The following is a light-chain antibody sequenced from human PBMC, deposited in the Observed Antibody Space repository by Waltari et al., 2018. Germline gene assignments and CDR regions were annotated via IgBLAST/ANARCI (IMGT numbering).Light chain of an antibody. V-gene: IGKV4-1*01. CDR2: WAS. Sequence: DIVMTQSPDSLAVSLCDTATINCKSIQSVLYSTNNKNYLAWYQQKPGQPAKLLIYWASTREAGVAGRFTGGGSGTDLTLTSSSLQADDVAVYYGEQYYRGPVTFGQGARLEV. J-gene: IGKJ5*01. CDR3: EQYYRGPVT. CDR1: QSVLYSTNNKNY.